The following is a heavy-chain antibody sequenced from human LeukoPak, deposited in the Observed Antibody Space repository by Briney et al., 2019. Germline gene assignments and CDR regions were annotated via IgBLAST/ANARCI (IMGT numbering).Heavy chain of an antibody. CDR2: IYRDGSK. V-gene: IGHV3-53*01. D-gene: IGHD5-12*01. Sequence: GGSLRLSCAASGFAVSSNYMSWVRQAPGKGLEWVSVIYRDGSKYYADSVQGRFTISRDNSKNTLYLQMNSLRAEDTAVYYCANLRSLFYFDYWGQGTLVTVSS. CDR3: ANLRSLFYFDY. CDR1: GFAVSSNY. J-gene: IGHJ4*02.